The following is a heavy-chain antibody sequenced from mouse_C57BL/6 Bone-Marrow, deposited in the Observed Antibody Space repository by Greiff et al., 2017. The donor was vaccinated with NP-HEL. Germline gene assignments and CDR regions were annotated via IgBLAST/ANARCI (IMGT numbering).Heavy chain of an antibody. CDR1: GFNIKDYY. CDR2: IDPEDGEN. D-gene: IGHD2-10*01. V-gene: IGHV14-2*01. J-gene: IGHJ3*01. CDR3: ATYYGNYGFAY. Sequence: EVQLQQSGAELVKPGASVKLSCTASGFNIKDYYMHWVKQRTEQGLEWIGRIDPEDGENKYAPKFQGKATITADTTSNTAYLQLSSLTSEDNAVYYCATYYGNYGFAYWGQGTLVTVSA.